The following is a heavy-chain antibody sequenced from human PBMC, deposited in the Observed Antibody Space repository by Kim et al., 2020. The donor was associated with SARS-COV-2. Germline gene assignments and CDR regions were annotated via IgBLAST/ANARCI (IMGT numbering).Heavy chain of an antibody. Sequence: GRSLRLSCAASRFTFPTYHMNWVRQAPGKGLEWVSSISFSGTYIYYADSVRGRFTISRDNAKDSLSLQMNSLRAEDTGVYYCARFDGNGLDVWGQGTTV. V-gene: IGHV3-21*01. CDR2: ISFSGTYI. CDR3: ARFDGNGLDV. D-gene: IGHD3-9*01. J-gene: IGHJ6*02. CDR1: RFTFPTYH.